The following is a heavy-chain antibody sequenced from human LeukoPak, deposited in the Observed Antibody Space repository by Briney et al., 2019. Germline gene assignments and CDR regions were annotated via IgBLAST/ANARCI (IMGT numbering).Heavy chain of an antibody. D-gene: IGHD5-24*01. Sequence: ASVKVSCKASRYTFTSYYMHWVRQAPGQGLEWMGIINPSGGSTSYAQKFQGRVTMTRDTSTSTVYMELSSLRSEDTAVYYCARWEKEMATNVGFDYWGQGTLVTVSS. CDR2: INPSGGST. J-gene: IGHJ4*02. V-gene: IGHV1-46*01. CDR1: RYTFTSYY. CDR3: ARWEKEMATNVGFDY.